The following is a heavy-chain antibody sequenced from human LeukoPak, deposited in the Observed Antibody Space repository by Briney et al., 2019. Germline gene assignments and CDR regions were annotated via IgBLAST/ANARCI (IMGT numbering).Heavy chain of an antibody. D-gene: IGHD4-17*01. CDR1: GGSISSGGYY. Sequence: SETLSLTCTVSGGSISSGGYYWSWIRQPPGKGLEWIGYIYYSGSTYYNPSLKSRVTISVDTSKNQFSLKLSSVTAADTAVYYCAREWDPNGDYGRWGQGTLVTVSS. CDR3: AREWDPNGDYGR. CDR2: IYYSGST. J-gene: IGHJ4*02. V-gene: IGHV4-30-2*01.